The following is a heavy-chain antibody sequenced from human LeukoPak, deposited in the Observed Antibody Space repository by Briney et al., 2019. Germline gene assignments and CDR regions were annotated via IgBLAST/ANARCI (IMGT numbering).Heavy chain of an antibody. CDR2: IYYSGST. V-gene: IGHV4-38-2*02. D-gene: IGHD1-26*01. CDR3: ARVGSGSYYYYYMDV. Sequence: SETLSLTCTVSNYSIRRSYYWAWIRQSPGKGLEWIGSIYYSGSTYYNPSLKSRVTISVDTSNNQFSLKLTSVTAADAAVYYCARVGSGSYYYYYMDVWGKGTTVTVSS. J-gene: IGHJ6*03. CDR1: NYSIRRSYY.